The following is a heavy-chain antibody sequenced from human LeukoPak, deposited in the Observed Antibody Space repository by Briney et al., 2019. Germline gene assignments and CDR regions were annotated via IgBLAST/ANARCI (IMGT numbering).Heavy chain of an antibody. D-gene: IGHD2-15*01. J-gene: IGHJ4*02. CDR2: ISWNSGSI. Sequence: PGRSLRLSCAASGFTFDDYAMHWGRQAPGKGLEWVSGISWNSGSIGYADSVKGRFTISRDNAKNSLYLQMNSLRAEDTALYYCAKASPYCSGGSCYDYWGQGTLVTVSS. CDR1: GFTFDDYA. V-gene: IGHV3-9*01. CDR3: AKASPYCSGGSCYDY.